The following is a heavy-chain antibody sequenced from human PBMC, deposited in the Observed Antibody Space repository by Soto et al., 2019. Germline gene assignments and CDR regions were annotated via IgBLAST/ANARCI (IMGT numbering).Heavy chain of an antibody. CDR1: GDSISSYY. CDR2: IYNSGST. CDR3: ATSTFGRGKYYFDY. Sequence: QVQLQESGPGLVKPSETLSLTCTVSGDSISSYYWSWIRQPPGKGLEWIGYIYNSGSTNYNPSLKSRVTISVDTSKNQFSLKLSSVTAADTAVYYCATSTFGRGKYYFDYWGQGTLVTVSS. J-gene: IGHJ4*02. D-gene: IGHD3-10*01. V-gene: IGHV4-59*01.